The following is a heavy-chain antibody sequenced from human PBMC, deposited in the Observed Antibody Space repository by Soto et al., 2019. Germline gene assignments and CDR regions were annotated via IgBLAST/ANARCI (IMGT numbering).Heavy chain of an antibody. V-gene: IGHV4-31*03. CDR1: GGSISTGGYY. CDR2: IYYSGST. Sequence: QVQLQESGPGLVNPSQTLSLTCTVSGGSISTGGYYWSWIRQHPGTGLEWIGYIYYSGSTYYSPSLKSRVTLSVDTSKNQFSLKLSSVTAADTAVYFCARGGYYFSYAMDVWGPGTTVTVSS. J-gene: IGHJ6*02. CDR3: ARGGYYFSYAMDV.